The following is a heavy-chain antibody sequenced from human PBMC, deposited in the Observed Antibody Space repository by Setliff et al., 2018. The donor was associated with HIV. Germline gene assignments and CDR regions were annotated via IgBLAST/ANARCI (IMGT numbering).Heavy chain of an antibody. CDR3: ASIELAAMVPVDY. V-gene: IGHV3-21*01. Sequence: GGSLRLSCAASGFTFSSYTMNWVRQAPGKGLEWVSSISSSSYYIYYADSVKGRFTISRGNAKNSLFLQMNSLRAEDTAVYYCASIELAAMVPVDYWGQGTLGTVSS. CDR1: GFTFSSYT. J-gene: IGHJ4*02. D-gene: IGHD5-18*01. CDR2: ISSSSYYI.